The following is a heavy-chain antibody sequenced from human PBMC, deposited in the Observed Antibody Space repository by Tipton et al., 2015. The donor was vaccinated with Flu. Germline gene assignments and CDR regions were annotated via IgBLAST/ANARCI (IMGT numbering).Heavy chain of an antibody. Sequence: GLVKPSETLSLTCNVSGYSISSGFYWGWIRQPPGKGLQWIGSIHHSDNYYYNPSLKSRVTISVDTSKNQFSLKLKSVTAADTAVYYCAGGYLLGDLSFFDNWGQGTLVTVSS. CDR3: AGGYLLGDLSFFDN. CDR2: IHHSDNY. CDR1: GYSISSGFY. J-gene: IGHJ4*02. V-gene: IGHV4-38-2*02. D-gene: IGHD3-16*02.